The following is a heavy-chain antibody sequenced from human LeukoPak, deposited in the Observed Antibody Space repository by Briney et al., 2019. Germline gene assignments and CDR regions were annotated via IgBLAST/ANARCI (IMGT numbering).Heavy chain of an antibody. CDR3: AKDTQLWSQPNYFDY. CDR1: GFTFSAYY. J-gene: IGHJ4*02. Sequence: PGGSLRLSCAASGFTFSAYYTSWVRQAPGKGLEWVSAISGSGGSTYYADSVKGRFTISRDNSKNTLYLQMNSLRAEDTAVYYCAKDTQLWSQPNYFDYWGQGTLVTVSS. D-gene: IGHD5-18*01. CDR2: ISGSGGST. V-gene: IGHV3-23*01.